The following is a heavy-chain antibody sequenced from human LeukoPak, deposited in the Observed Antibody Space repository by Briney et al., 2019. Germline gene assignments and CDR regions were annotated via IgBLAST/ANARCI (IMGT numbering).Heavy chain of an antibody. V-gene: IGHV3-30*04. CDR1: GFTFSSYA. Sequence: PGGSLRLSCAASGFTFSSYAMHWVRQAPGKGLEWVAVISYDGSNKYYADSVKGRFTISRDNSKNTLYLQMNSLRAEDTAVYYCARDQRITMVRGVISTRPFDHWGQGTLVTVSS. J-gene: IGHJ4*02. CDR2: ISYDGSNK. CDR3: ARDQRITMVRGVISTRPFDH. D-gene: IGHD3-10*01.